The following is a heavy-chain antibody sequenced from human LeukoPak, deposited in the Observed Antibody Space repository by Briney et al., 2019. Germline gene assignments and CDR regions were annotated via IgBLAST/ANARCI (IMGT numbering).Heavy chain of an antibody. D-gene: IGHD2-8*02. CDR3: ARGESGGYFDY. CDR1: GFTFTNYY. V-gene: IGHV1-46*01. J-gene: IGHJ4*02. CDR2: LNPSGSNT. Sequence: GASVKVSCKASGFTFTNYYMHWVRPAPGQGLEWIGLLNPSGSNTNYAQKFRGRVTMTRDTSATTVYMELSSLRSEDTVVYYCARGESGGYFDYGGQGTLVTVSS.